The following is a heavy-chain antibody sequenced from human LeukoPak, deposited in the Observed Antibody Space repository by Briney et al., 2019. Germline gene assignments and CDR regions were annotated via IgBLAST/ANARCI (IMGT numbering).Heavy chain of an antibody. CDR3: ARQAYYDSSGLGFDY. Sequence: GSLRLSCPASGFTFGDYTMSWFRQPPGKGLEWIGEINHSGSTNYNPSLKSRVTISVDTSKNQFSLKLSSVTAADTAVYYCARQAYYDSSGLGFDYWGQGTLVTVSS. V-gene: IGHV4-34*01. CDR2: INHSGST. D-gene: IGHD3-22*01. J-gene: IGHJ4*02. CDR1: GFTFGDYT.